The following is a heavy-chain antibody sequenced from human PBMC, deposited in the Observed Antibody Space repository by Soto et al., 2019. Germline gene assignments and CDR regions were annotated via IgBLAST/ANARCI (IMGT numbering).Heavy chain of an antibody. D-gene: IGHD6-19*01. Sequence: EVHLLEYGGGLVQPGGSLRLSCVVSGSTFSSDDMSWVRQAPGRGLEWVSGISDSGGSTYYADSVKGRFTISRDNAKNTLYLQMKSLRVEDTALYCCAKDGGWSLAVAGLFDYWGPGTQVTVSP. CDR3: AKDGGWSLAVAGLFDY. CDR2: ISDSGGST. CDR1: GSTFSSDD. V-gene: IGHV3-23*01. J-gene: IGHJ4*02.